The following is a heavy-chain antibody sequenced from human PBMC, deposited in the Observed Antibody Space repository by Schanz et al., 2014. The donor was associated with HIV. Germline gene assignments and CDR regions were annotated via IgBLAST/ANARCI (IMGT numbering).Heavy chain of an antibody. CDR1: GFTFISYG. CDR2: IIPMFGTA. D-gene: IGHD3-10*01. Sequence: QVQLVQSGAEVKKPGASVKVSCKASGFTFISYGITWVRQAPGQGLEYMGGIIPMFGTANYAQKFQGRVTVTADRSTSTAYMELSSLRSEDTAVYYCARRSRFGYGSGSYDLDYWGQGTLVTVSS. J-gene: IGHJ4*02. CDR3: ARRSRFGYGSGSYDLDY. V-gene: IGHV1-69*06.